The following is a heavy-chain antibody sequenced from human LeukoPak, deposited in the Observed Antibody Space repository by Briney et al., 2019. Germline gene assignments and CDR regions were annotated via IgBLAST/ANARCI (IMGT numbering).Heavy chain of an antibody. CDR2: IYTSGST. CDR3: ARVRSRLSNNRRYYFDY. Sequence: SETLSLTCTVSGGSISSYYWSWIRQPAGKGLEWIGRIYTSGSTNYNPSLKSRVTISIDTSKNQFSLKLSSVTAADTAVYYCARVRSRLSNNRRYYFDYWGQGTLVTVSS. J-gene: IGHJ4*02. CDR1: GGSISSYY. D-gene: IGHD1/OR15-1a*01. V-gene: IGHV4-4*07.